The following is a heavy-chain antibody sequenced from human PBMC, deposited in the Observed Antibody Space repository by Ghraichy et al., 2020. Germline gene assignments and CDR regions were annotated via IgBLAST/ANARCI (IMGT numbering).Heavy chain of an antibody. Sequence: GSLRLSCAASGFTFSSYAMSWVRQAPGKGLEWVSAISGSGGSTYYADSVKGRFTISRDNSKNTLYLQMNSLRAEDTAVYYCAKDPRTSSGWYWYFDLWGRGTLVTVSS. V-gene: IGHV3-23*01. J-gene: IGHJ2*01. CDR1: GFTFSSYA. CDR3: AKDPRTSSGWYWYFDL. CDR2: ISGSGGST. D-gene: IGHD6-19*01.